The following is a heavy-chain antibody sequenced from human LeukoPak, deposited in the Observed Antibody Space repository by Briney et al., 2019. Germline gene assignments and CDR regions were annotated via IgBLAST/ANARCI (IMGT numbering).Heavy chain of an antibody. Sequence: GASVKVSCKASGYTFTSYGISWVRQAPGQGLEWMGWISAYNGNTNYAQKLRGRVTMTTDTSTSTAYMELRSLRSDDTAVYYCARERGPYSNYGWFDPWGQGTLVTVSS. D-gene: IGHD4-11*01. CDR3: ARERGPYSNYGWFDP. V-gene: IGHV1-18*01. CDR1: GYTFTSYG. J-gene: IGHJ5*02. CDR2: ISAYNGNT.